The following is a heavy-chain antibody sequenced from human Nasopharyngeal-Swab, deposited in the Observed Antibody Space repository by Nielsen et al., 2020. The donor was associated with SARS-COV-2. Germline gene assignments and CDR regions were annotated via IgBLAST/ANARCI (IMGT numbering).Heavy chain of an antibody. J-gene: IGHJ6*02. D-gene: IGHD3-10*01. Sequence: GSLRLSCAVYGGSFSGYYWSWIRQPPGKGLEWIGEINHSGSTNYNPSLKSRVTISVDTSKNQFSLKLSSVTAADTAVYYCVSLGITMVRGVSGMDVWGQGITVTVSS. CDR2: INHSGST. V-gene: IGHV4-34*01. CDR1: GGSFSGYY. CDR3: VSLGITMVRGVSGMDV.